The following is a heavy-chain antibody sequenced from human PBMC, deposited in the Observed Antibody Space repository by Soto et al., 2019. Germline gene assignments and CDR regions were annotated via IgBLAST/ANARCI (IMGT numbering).Heavy chain of an antibody. Sequence: GESLKISCKGSGYSFTSYWIGWVRQMPGKGLEWMGIIYPGDSDTRYSPSFQGQVTISADKSIGTAYLQWSSLKASDTAMYYCARPHEPNYYDSSGYSYWGQGTLVTVSS. D-gene: IGHD3-22*01. J-gene: IGHJ4*02. CDR1: GYSFTSYW. CDR3: ARPHEPNYYDSSGYSY. CDR2: IYPGDSDT. V-gene: IGHV5-51*01.